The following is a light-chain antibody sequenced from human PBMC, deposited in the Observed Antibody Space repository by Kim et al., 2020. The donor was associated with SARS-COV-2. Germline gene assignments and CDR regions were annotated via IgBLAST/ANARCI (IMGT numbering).Light chain of an antibody. V-gene: IGKV3-15*01. CDR1: QSVGYN. CDR2: GAS. CDR3: QHDA. Sequence: PAVLSASAGARVTLSCRARQSVGYNLAWYQQRSGQAPRLLIYGASTRATGIPARFSGSGSGTDFTLTISNLQSEDFAVYYCQHDAFGGGTKVDIK. J-gene: IGKJ4*01.